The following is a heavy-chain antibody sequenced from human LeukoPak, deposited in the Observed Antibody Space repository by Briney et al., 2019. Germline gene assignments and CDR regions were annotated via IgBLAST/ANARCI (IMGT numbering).Heavy chain of an antibody. V-gene: IGHV5-51*01. J-gene: IGHJ6*02. CDR3: ARLAGATYSYYAMDV. Sequence: GESLKISCKGSGYNFDNYWIGWVRQMAGKGLEWMGIIYPDDSDTRYSPPFQGQVTLSADKSINTVYLQWNSLKASDSGIYYCARLAGATYSYYAMDVWGQGTTVTVSS. D-gene: IGHD6-25*01. CDR1: GYNFDNYW. CDR2: IYPDDSDT.